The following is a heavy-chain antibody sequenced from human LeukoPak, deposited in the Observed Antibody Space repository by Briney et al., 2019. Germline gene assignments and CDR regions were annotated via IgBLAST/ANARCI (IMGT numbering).Heavy chain of an antibody. D-gene: IGHD2-15*01. J-gene: IGHJ6*02. CDR2: IWYDGSNK. Sequence: GRSLRLSCAASGFTFSGYGMHWVRQTPGKGLEWVAIIWYDGSNKYFADSVKGRFTISRDNSKNTLYLQMNSLRAEDTAVYYCARIGCSGSNCYGYYYYGMDVWGQGTTVTVSS. CDR1: GFTFSGYG. V-gene: IGHV3-33*01. CDR3: ARIGCSGSNCYGYYYYGMDV.